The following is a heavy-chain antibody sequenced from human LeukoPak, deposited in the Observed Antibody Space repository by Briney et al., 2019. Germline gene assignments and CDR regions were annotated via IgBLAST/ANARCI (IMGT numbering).Heavy chain of an antibody. CDR1: GFTFSSYS. Sequence: GGSLRLSCAASGFTFSSYSMNWVRQAPGKGLEWVSSISSSSSYIYYADSVEGRFTISRDNAKNSLYLQMNSLRAEDTAVYYCARADSSGWYFPEYFQHWGQGTLVTVSS. J-gene: IGHJ1*01. V-gene: IGHV3-21*01. CDR2: ISSSSSYI. D-gene: IGHD6-19*01. CDR3: ARADSSGWYFPEYFQH.